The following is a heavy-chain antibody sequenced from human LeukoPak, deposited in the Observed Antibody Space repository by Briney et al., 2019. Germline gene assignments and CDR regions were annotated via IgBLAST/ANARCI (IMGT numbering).Heavy chain of an antibody. CDR1: GFTFSSYA. CDR2: ISYDGSNK. D-gene: IGHD3-22*01. CDR3: ASTYYYDSSGYFDY. J-gene: IGHJ4*02. V-gene: IGHV3-30-3*01. Sequence: PGGSLRLSCAASGFTFSSYAMHWVRQAPGKGLEWVAVISYDGSNKYYADSVKGRFTISRDNSKNTLYLQMNSLRAEDTVVYYCASTYYYDSSGYFDYWGQGTLVTVSS.